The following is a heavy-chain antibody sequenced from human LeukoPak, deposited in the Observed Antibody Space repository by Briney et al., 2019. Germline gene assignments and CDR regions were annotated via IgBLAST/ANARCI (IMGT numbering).Heavy chain of an antibody. CDR2: ISSSSSYI. CDR3: ARGPGYSSSWRCFDL. J-gene: IGHJ2*01. D-gene: IGHD6-13*01. Sequence: GGSLRLSCAASGFTFSSYSMNWVRQAPGKGLEWVSSISSSSSYIYYADSVKGRFTISRDNAKNSLYLQMNSLRAEDTAVYYCARGPGYSSSWRCFDLWGRGTLVTVSS. CDR1: GFTFSSYS. V-gene: IGHV3-21*01.